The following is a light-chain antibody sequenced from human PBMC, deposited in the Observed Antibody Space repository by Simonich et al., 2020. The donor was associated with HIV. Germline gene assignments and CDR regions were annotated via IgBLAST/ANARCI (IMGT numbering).Light chain of an antibody. Sequence: DIQMTQSPSTLSASVGDRVTITCRANQSISSWLAWYQQKPGKAPKLLIYKASSLESGVPSRFSGSGSETDFTLTISSLQPDDFATYYCQQSYITRTFGQGTKLEIK. J-gene: IGKJ2*01. V-gene: IGKV1-5*03. CDR3: QQSYITRT. CDR2: KAS. CDR1: QSISSW.